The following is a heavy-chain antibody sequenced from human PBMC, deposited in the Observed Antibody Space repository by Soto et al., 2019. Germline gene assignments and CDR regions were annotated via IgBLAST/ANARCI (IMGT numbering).Heavy chain of an antibody. V-gene: IGHV3-23*01. CDR3: VKEDSSGPYYSHY. CDR1: GFTFSSHA. J-gene: IGHJ4*02. Sequence: GGSLRLSCTASGFTFSSHAITWVRQAPGKGLEWVSTISGSGVTTYYADSVKGRFTISRDKSKNTVYLQMNSLRADDTAVHYRVKEDSSGPYYSHYWGQRTLGTGSS. CDR2: ISGSGVTT. D-gene: IGHD3-22*01.